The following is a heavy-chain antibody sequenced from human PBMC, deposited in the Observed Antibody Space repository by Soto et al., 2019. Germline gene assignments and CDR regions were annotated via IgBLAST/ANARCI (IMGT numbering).Heavy chain of an antibody. CDR3: ARVFTMLRERGMDV. J-gene: IGHJ6*02. D-gene: IGHD3-10*01. V-gene: IGHV1-18*04. CDR1: GYTFSDYG. Sequence: QVQLMQPGGEVKKPGASVTISCKASGYTFSDYGINWVRQAPGQGLEWMGGISAHNRNTNNAQNLQCRVTMTIDSSTTTAYMELRSLTSDDTAVYYCARVFTMLRERGMDVWGQGTTVTVSS. CDR2: ISAHNRNT.